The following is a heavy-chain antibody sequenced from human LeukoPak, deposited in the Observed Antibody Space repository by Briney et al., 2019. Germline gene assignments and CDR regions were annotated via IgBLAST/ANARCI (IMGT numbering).Heavy chain of an antibody. D-gene: IGHD6-19*01. Sequence: TSQTLSLTCTVSGGSISSGAYYWSWIRQPPGKGLEWIGYIYYSGSTYYNPSLKSRVTISVDTSKNQFSLKLSSVTAADTAVYYCARLAGPTHLWLWLVGPFDYWGQGTLVTVSS. J-gene: IGHJ4*02. V-gene: IGHV4-30-4*08. CDR3: ARLAGPTHLWLWLVGPFDY. CDR1: GGSISSGAYY. CDR2: IYYSGST.